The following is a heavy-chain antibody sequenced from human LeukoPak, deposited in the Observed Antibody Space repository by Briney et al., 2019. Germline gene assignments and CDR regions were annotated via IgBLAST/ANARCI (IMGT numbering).Heavy chain of an antibody. CDR3: ARDGILWFRDHRRYAFDI. D-gene: IGHD3-10*01. Sequence: PSETLSLTCAVYGGSFSGYYWSWIRQPPGKGLEWIGEINHSGSTNYNPSLKSRVTISVDTSKNQFSLKLSSVTAADTAVYYCARDGILWFRDHRRYAFDIWGQGTMVTVSS. J-gene: IGHJ3*02. CDR2: INHSGST. V-gene: IGHV4-34*01. CDR1: GGSFSGYY.